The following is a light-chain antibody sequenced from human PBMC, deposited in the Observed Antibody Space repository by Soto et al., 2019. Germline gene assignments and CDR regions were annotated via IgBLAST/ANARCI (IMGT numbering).Light chain of an antibody. CDR3: MQGSHGYT. V-gene: IGKV2-30*01. CDR1: QSVVYSDGNTY. J-gene: IGKJ2*01. Sequence: DVVMTQSPLSLPVTLGQPASISCRSSQSVVYSDGNTYLHWFQQRPGQSPRRLIYKVSNRDSGVPDRFSGSGSGTDFTLKISRVEAEDVGVYYCMQGSHGYTFGLGTKLEIK. CDR2: KVS.